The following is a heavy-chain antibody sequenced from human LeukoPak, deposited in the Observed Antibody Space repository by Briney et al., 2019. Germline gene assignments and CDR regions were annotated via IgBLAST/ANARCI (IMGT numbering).Heavy chain of an antibody. J-gene: IGHJ4*02. CDR3: ARVRDSSGWYYFDY. CDR1: GRSISSGGYY. CDR2: SYYSGST. V-gene: IGHV4-31*03. D-gene: IGHD6-19*01. Sequence: SQTLSLTCTVSGRSISSGGYYWSWIRQHPGKGLVWIGYSYYSGSTYYNPSLNSRVTISVDTSKQQFYLKLSSVDAADTDVYYCARVRDSSGWYYFDYWGQGTLVTVSS.